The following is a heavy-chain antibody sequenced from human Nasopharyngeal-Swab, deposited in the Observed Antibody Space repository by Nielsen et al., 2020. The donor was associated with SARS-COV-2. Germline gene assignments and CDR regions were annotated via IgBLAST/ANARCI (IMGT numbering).Heavy chain of an antibody. CDR1: GYTFTSYG. D-gene: IGHD6-19*01. CDR3: ARQEGIAVAGTNYYYYYGMDV. Sequence: ASVKVSCKASGYTFTSYGISWVRQAPGQGLEWMGWISACNGNTNYAQKLQGRVTMTTDTSTSTAYMELRSLRSDDTAVYYCARQEGIAVAGTNYYYYYGMDVWGQGTTVTVSS. J-gene: IGHJ6*02. V-gene: IGHV1-18*01. CDR2: ISACNGNT.